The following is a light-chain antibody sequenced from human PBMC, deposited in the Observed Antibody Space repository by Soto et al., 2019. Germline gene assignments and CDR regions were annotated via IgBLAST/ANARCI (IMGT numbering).Light chain of an antibody. CDR3: SSYTSSSTYV. J-gene: IGLJ1*01. CDR1: SSDVGGYNY. V-gene: IGLV2-14*01. CDR2: DVS. Sequence: QSALTQPASVSGSPGQSITISCTGTSSDVGGYNYVSWYQQHPGKAPKLMIYDVSNRPSGVSNRFSGSNSGNTASLTISGLQSEHEDDYYCSSYTSSSTYVVGTGTKVTVL.